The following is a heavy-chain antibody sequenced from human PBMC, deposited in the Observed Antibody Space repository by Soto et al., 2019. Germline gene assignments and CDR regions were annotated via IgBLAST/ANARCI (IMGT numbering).Heavy chain of an antibody. CDR3: ARDRIAAAGPGYGMDV. CDR2: IYYSGST. V-gene: IGHV4-59*01. D-gene: IGHD6-13*01. J-gene: IGHJ6*02. Sequence: SETLSLTCTVSGGSISSYYWSWIRQPPGKGLEWIGYIYYSGSTNYNPSLKSRVTISVDTSGNQFSLKLSSVTAADTAVYYCARDRIAAAGPGYGMDVWGQGTTVTVS. CDR1: GGSISSYY.